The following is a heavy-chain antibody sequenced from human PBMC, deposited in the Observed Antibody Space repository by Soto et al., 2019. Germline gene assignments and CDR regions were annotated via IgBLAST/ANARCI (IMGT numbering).Heavy chain of an antibody. CDR3: VKGLALMADN. CDR2: IHDSGST. D-gene: IGHD2-21*01. CDR1: GGSISVFY. Sequence: SETLSLTCSVSGGSISVFYWTWIRQPPGKGLEWIGYIHDSGSTNYNPALESRISISVDTSKNELSLKLSSVTAEDTAVYYCVKGLALMADNWGQGTPVTVSS. V-gene: IGHV4-59*01. J-gene: IGHJ4*02.